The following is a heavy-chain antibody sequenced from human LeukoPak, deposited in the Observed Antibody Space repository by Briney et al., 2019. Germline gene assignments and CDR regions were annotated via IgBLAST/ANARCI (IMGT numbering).Heavy chain of an antibody. D-gene: IGHD2-8*02. CDR1: GFTFSDYS. CDR2: IGFGRSTI. Sequence: GGSLRLSCAASGFTFSDYSMNWVRQAPGKGLEWVSYIGFGRSTIHYADSVRGRFTISRDNAKNSLYLQMNSLRDEDTAVYYCATNRPVGGAYWGSFDIWGQGTLVTVSS. J-gene: IGHJ3*02. CDR3: ATNRPVGGAYWGSFDI. V-gene: IGHV3-48*02.